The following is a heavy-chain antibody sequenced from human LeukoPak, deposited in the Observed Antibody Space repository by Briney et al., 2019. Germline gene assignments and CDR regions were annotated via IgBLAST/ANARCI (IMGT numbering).Heavy chain of an antibody. CDR3: ARLAAAGYYFDY. D-gene: IGHD6-13*01. V-gene: IGHV3-11*06. CDR2: ISSSSSYT. Sequence: GGSLRLSCAASGFTFRDYYMSWIRQAPGKGLEGVSYISSSSSYTNSADSVKGRFTISRDNAKNSLYLQMNSLRAEDTAVYYCARLAAAGYYFDYWGRGTLVTVSS. J-gene: IGHJ4*02. CDR1: GFTFRDYY.